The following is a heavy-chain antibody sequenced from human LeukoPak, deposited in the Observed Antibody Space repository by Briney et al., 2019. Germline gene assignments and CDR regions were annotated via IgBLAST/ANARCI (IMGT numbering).Heavy chain of an antibody. CDR3: AKLGGHYHILTGYYETNWYFDL. Sequence: SETLSLTCTVSGGSISSYFWSWIRQLPGKGLEWIGYIHYSGNTNYNPSLKSRVTISVETSKNQLSLKLSSVTAADTAVYYCAKLGGHYHILTGYYETNWYFDLWGRGTLVTVSS. D-gene: IGHD3-9*01. CDR2: IHYSGNT. V-gene: IGHV4-59*01. J-gene: IGHJ2*01. CDR1: GGSISSYF.